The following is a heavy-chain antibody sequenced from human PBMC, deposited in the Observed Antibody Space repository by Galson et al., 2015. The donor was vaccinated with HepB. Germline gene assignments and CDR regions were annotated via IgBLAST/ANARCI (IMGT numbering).Heavy chain of an antibody. D-gene: IGHD4-17*01. CDR1: GFSLSTSGVG. V-gene: IGHV2-5*02. J-gene: IGHJ6*03. CDR3: AHEFRGDYGTYYYYYMDV. CDR2: IYWDDDK. Sequence: PALVKPTQTLTLTCTFSGFSLSTSGVGVGWIRQPPGKALEWLALIYWDDDKRYSPSLKSRLTITKDTSKNQVVLTMTNMGPVDTATYYCAHEFRGDYGTYYYYYMDVWGKGTTVTVSS.